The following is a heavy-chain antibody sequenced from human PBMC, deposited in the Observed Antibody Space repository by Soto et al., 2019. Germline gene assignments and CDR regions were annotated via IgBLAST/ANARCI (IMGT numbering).Heavy chain of an antibody. V-gene: IGHV4-61*01. CDR2: GSYSGTT. J-gene: IGHJ4*02. Sequence: SETLSLTCTVSGVSVSSGSFYWAWIRQPPGKGLEWIGFGSYSGTTNYKPSLKSRVTISVDTSRSQISLKVSSLTAADTAAYYCARGATVTQYDYWGQGTLVTVSS. D-gene: IGHD4-17*01. CDR1: GVSVSSGSFY. CDR3: ARGATVTQYDY.